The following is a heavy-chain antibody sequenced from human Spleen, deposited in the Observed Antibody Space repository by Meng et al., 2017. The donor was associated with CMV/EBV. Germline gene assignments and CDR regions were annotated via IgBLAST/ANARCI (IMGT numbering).Heavy chain of an antibody. CDR3: ARELVEQLASYYYGMDV. Sequence: ESLKISCAASGFTVSSNYMSWVRQAPGKGLEWVSVIYSGGSTYYADSVKGRFTISRDNSKNTLYLQMNSLRAEDTAVYYCARELVEQLASYYYGMDVWGQGTTVTVSS. J-gene: IGHJ6*02. D-gene: IGHD6-6*01. V-gene: IGHV3-66*02. CDR1: GFTVSSNY. CDR2: IYSGGST.